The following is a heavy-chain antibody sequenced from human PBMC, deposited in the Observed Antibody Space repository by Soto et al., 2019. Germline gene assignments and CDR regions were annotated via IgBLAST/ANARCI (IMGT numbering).Heavy chain of an antibody. CDR2: INHSGST. J-gene: IGHJ5*02. CDR3: ARFSGEPVKNIVVVVAATHRKDNWFDP. CDR1: GGSFSGYY. V-gene: IGHV4-34*01. D-gene: IGHD2-15*01. Sequence: SETLSLTCAVYGGSFSGYYWSWIRQPPGKGLEWIGEINHSGSTNYNPSLKSRVTISVDTSKNQFSLKLSSVTAADTAVYYCARFSGEPVKNIVVVVAATHRKDNWFDPWGQGTLVTVSS.